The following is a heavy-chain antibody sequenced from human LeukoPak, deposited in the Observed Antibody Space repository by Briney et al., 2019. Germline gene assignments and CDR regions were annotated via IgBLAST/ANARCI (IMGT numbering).Heavy chain of an antibody. CDR1: GYTLGTYV. J-gene: IGHJ5*02. D-gene: IGHD6-13*01. CDR3: ARGPIAYSSSWYLFDP. V-gene: IGHV1-18*01. Sequence: GSSLKPCSKPAGYTLGTYVVSSGGGSPGPRRECMGWMGAYNGNTNYAQKLQGRVTMTTDTSTSTAYMELRSLRSDDTAVYYCARGPIAYSSSWYLFDPWGQGTLVTVSS. CDR2: MGAYNGNT.